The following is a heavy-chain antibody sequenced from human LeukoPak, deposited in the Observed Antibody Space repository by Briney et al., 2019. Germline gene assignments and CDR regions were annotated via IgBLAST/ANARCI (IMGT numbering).Heavy chain of an antibody. J-gene: IGHJ5*02. CDR2: INHSGST. Sequence: SETLSLTCAVYGGSFSGYYWSRIRQPPGKGLEWIGEINHSGSTSYNPSLKSRVTISVDTSKNQFSLKLSSVTAADTAVYYCARSYYDSSGYSNWFDPWGQGTLVTVSS. CDR1: GGSFSGYY. CDR3: ARSYYDSSGYSNWFDP. D-gene: IGHD3-22*01. V-gene: IGHV4-34*01.